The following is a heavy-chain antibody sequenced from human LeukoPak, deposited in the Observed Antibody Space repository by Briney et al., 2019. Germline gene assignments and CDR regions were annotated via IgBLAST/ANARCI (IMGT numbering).Heavy chain of an antibody. D-gene: IGHD3-3*01. J-gene: IGHJ6*03. CDR3: ARGSYYDFWSGYSRYYMDV. CDR2: IIPIFGTA. CDR1: GGTFSSYA. Sequence: GASVKDSCKASGGTFSSYAISWVRQAPGQGLEWMGGIIPIFGTANYAQKFQGRVTITTDESTSTAYMELSSLRSEDTAVYYCARGSYYDFWSGYSRYYMDVWGKGTTVTVSS. V-gene: IGHV1-69*05.